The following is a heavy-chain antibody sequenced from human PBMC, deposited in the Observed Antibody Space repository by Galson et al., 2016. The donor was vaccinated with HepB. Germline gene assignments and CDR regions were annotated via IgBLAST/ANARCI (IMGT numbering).Heavy chain of an antibody. CDR3: AKDLEVRMATKYYFEY. J-gene: IGHJ4*02. Sequence: SLRLSCAVPGFRLSDYGMHWVRQTPDKGLEWLSVIWYDESEKYYADSVKGRFTTSRDNSKDTLYLQMHSLRVEDTGMYYCAKDLEVRMATKYYFEYWGLGTLVTVSS. CDR2: IWYDESEK. V-gene: IGHV3-33*06. CDR1: GFRLSDYG. D-gene: IGHD5-24*01.